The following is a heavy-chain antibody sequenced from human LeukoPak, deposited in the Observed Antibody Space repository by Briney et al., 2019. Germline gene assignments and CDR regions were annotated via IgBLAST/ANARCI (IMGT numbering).Heavy chain of an antibody. J-gene: IGHJ4*02. D-gene: IGHD1-26*01. CDR2: ISWDGGST. CDR1: EFTFDDCA. CDR3: ARDKIVGATHFDY. Sequence: GGSLRLSCAASEFTFDDCAMHWVRQAPGKGLEWVSLISWDGGSTHYADSVKGRFTISRDNSKNSLYLQMNSLRAEDTAVYYCARDKIVGATHFDYWGQGTLVTVSS. V-gene: IGHV3-43D*03.